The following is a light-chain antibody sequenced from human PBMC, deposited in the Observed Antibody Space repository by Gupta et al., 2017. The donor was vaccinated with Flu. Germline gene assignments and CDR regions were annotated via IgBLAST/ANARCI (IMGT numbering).Light chain of an antibody. CDR2: DAS. V-gene: IGKV3-11*01. CDR3: HQSSSWPPLT. Sequence: ATLSLSPGDRATLSCRASQSVCAYLAWYQHKPGQAPRLLIDDASTRAPGVPARFSGSGYGTECTLSISRLEPEDFAVYDCHQSSSWPPLTFGGGTKVE. CDR1: QSVCAY. J-gene: IGKJ4*02.